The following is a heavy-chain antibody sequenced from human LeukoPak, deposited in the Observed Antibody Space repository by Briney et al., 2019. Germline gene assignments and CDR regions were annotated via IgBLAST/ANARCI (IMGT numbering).Heavy chain of an antibody. CDR2: IILILGIA. Sequence: SVKVSCKASGGTFSSYAISWVRQAPGQGLEWMGRIILILGIANYAQKFQGRVTITADKSTSTAYMELSSLRSEDTAVYYCARAVMRGDYYYGMDVWGQGTTVTVSS. V-gene: IGHV1-69*04. J-gene: IGHJ6*02. CDR3: ARAVMRGDYYYGMDV. CDR1: GGTFSSYA. D-gene: IGHD4-11*01.